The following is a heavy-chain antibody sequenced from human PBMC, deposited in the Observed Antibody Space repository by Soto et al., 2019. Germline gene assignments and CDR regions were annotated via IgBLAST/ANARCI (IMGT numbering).Heavy chain of an antibody. Sequence: SETLSLTCAVYGGSFSGYYWSWIRQPPGKGLEWIGEINHSGSTNYNPSLKSRVTISVDTSKNQFSLKLSSVTAADTAVYYCASGFLLVAPDYFDYWGQGTLVTVSS. D-gene: IGHD5-12*01. CDR3: ASGFLLVAPDYFDY. V-gene: IGHV4-34*01. CDR1: GGSFSGYY. CDR2: INHSGST. J-gene: IGHJ4*02.